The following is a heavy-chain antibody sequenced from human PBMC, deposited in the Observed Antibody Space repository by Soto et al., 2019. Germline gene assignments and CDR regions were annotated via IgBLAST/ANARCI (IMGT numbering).Heavy chain of an antibody. J-gene: IGHJ6*02. CDR2: ISSSGSTI. CDR1: GFTFSDYY. V-gene: IGHV3-11*01. Sequence: GGSLRLSCAASGFTFSDYYMSWIRQAPGKGLEWVSYISSSGSTIYYADSVKGRFTISRDNAKNSLYLQMNSLRAEDTAVYYCARDRVAARPGHYYGMDVWGQGTTVTVSS. D-gene: IGHD6-6*01. CDR3: ARDRVAARPGHYYGMDV.